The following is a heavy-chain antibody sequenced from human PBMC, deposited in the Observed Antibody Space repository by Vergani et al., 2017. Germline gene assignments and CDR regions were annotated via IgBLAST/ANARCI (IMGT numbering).Heavy chain of an antibody. CDR1: GYTFTSYG. Sequence: QVQLVQSGAEVKKPGASVKVSCKASGYTFTSYGISWVRQAPGQGLEWMGWISAYNGNTNYAQKLQGRVTMTTDTSTSTAYMELRSLRSDDTAVYYCARDGDNIVVVPAAIGGDYYYYYYMDVWGKGTTVTVSS. CDR2: ISAYNGNT. CDR3: ARDGDNIVVVPAAIGGDYYYYYYMDV. V-gene: IGHV1-18*01. D-gene: IGHD2-2*01. J-gene: IGHJ6*03.